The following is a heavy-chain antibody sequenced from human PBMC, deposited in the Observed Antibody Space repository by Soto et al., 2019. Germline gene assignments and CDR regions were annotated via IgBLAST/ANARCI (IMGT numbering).Heavy chain of an antibody. J-gene: IGHJ6*02. Sequence: SVKVSCKASGFTFTSSAVQWVRQARGQRLEWIGWIVVGSGNTNYAQKFQERVTITRDMSTSTAYMELSSLRSEDTAVYYCAAPRIAAQYYYYYYVMDVWGQGTTVTVSS. D-gene: IGHD6-6*01. CDR3: AAPRIAAQYYYYYYVMDV. CDR1: GFTFTSSA. CDR2: IVVGSGNT. V-gene: IGHV1-58*01.